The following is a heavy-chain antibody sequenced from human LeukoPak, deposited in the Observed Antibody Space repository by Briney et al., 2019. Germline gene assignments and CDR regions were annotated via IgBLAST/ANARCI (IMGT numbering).Heavy chain of an antibody. Sequence: SETLSLTCTVSGDSISSSSYCWDWIRQPPGKGLEWIGNVYNSANTHYNPSLKTRITMSVDTSKNQFSLKLNSVTAAATGIYYCARHSRSGYIGYENAFDIWGQGTMVTVSS. CDR2: VYNSANT. CDR1: GDSISSSSYC. CDR3: ARHSRSGYIGYENAFDI. J-gene: IGHJ3*02. V-gene: IGHV4-39*01. D-gene: IGHD5-12*01.